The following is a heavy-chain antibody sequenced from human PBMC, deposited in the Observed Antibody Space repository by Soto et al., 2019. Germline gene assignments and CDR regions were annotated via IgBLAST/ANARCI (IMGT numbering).Heavy chain of an antibody. CDR2: ISGSGGRT. CDR1: GFTFSSYA. J-gene: IGHJ3*02. D-gene: IGHD3-16*01. V-gene: IGHV3-23*01. CDR3: ARDHCILVRGSDAFDI. Sequence: GGSLRLSCAASGFTFSSYAMSWVRQAPGKGLEWVSAISGSGGRTYYADSVKGRFTISRDNSKYTLHLQMNSLRAEDTAVYYCARDHCILVRGSDAFDIWGQGTMVTVPS.